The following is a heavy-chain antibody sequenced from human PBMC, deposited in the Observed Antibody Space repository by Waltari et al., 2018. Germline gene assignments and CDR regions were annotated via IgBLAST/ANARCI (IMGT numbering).Heavy chain of an antibody. V-gene: IGHV7-4-1*02. D-gene: IGHD2-21*01. Sequence: QVQLVQSGAEVKKPGASVKVSCKASGYTFTSYAMHWVRQAPGQRLEWMGWINTNTGTPTYAQDFTGRILFSLDTSVSTAYMQISSLEAEDTAVYYCARMWWQRNGGDYWGQGTLVTVSS. CDR3: ARMWWQRNGGDY. CDR2: INTNTGTP. CDR1: GYTFTSYA. J-gene: IGHJ4*02.